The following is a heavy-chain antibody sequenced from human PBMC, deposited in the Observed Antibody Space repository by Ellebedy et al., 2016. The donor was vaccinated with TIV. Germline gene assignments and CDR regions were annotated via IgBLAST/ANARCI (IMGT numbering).Heavy chain of an antibody. CDR3: ARGTYNWNYIYFDY. CDR1: GFTFSSYA. V-gene: IGHV3-23*01. D-gene: IGHD1-7*01. J-gene: IGHJ4*02. Sequence: GESLKISCAASGFTFSSYAMNWVRQAPGKGLEWISIIGGTSGRTYYADSVKGRFAISRDNSKNTLYLQMTSLRAEDTAVYYCARGTYNWNYIYFDYWGQGSLVTASS. CDR2: IGGTSGRT.